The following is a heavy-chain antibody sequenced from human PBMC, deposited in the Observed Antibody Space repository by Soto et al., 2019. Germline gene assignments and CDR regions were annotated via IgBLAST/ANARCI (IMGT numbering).Heavy chain of an antibody. CDR1: GGSISSYY. CDR2: IYYSGST. Sequence: SETLYLTCTVSGGSISSYYWSWIRQPPGKGLEWIGYIYYSGSTNYNPSLKSRVTISVDTSKNQFSLKLRSVTAADTAVYYCARVQGGYCSGGSCYGTFDYWGQGTLVTVSS. D-gene: IGHD2-15*01. J-gene: IGHJ4*02. V-gene: IGHV4-59*01. CDR3: ARVQGGYCSGGSCYGTFDY.